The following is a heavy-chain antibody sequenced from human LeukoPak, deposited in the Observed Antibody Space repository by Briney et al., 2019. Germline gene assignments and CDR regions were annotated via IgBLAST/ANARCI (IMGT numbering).Heavy chain of an antibody. V-gene: IGHV4-59*01. D-gene: IGHD5-24*01. CDR2: VYYTGTT. CDR1: GDSISNYY. J-gene: IGHJ5*02. Sequence: PSETLSLTCTVSGDSISNYYWSWLRQSPGKELEWIAHVYYTGTTIYSPSLKSRLTVSVDPSKNQFSLNLSSVTAADTAVYYCARDAGYRSRLNYFDPWGQGTLVTVSS. CDR3: ARDAGYRSRLNYFDP.